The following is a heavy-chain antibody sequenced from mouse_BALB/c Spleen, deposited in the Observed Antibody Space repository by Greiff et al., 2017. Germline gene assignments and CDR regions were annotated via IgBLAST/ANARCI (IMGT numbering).Heavy chain of an antibody. CDR3: ARSAMITRFAY. CDR2: ISSGSSTI. Sequence: EVQLVESGGGLVQPGGSRKLSCAASGFTFSSFGMHWVRQAPEKGLEWVAYISSGSSTIYYADTVKGRFTISRDNPKNTLFLQMTSLRSEDTAMYYCARSAMITRFAYWGQGTLVTVSA. CDR1: GFTFSSFG. J-gene: IGHJ3*01. D-gene: IGHD2-4*01. V-gene: IGHV5-17*02.